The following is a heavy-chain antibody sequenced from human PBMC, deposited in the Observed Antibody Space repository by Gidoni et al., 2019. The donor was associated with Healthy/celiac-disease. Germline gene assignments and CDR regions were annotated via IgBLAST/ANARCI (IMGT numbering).Heavy chain of an antibody. Sequence: EVQLLESGGGLVQPGGSLRLPCAASGFTLSSYAMSWVRQAPGKGLEWVSSISGSGGSTYYADSVKGRFTISRDNSKNTLYLQMNSLRAEDTAVYYCAKVGGSSSDLLFDYWGQGTLVTVSS. V-gene: IGHV3-23*01. CDR2: ISGSGGST. CDR1: GFTLSSYA. D-gene: IGHD6-13*01. CDR3: AKVGGSSSDLLFDY. J-gene: IGHJ4*02.